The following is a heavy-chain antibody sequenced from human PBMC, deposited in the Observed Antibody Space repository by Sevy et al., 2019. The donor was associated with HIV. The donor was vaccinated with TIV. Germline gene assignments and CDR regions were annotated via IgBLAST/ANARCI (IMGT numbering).Heavy chain of an antibody. Sequence: ASVKVSCKASGYTFTEYYIHWVRQAPGQGLEGMGWINPKSGGTNYAQKFHGRVTMTRHTSISTAYLELSRLRSDDTAMYYCARVVYAVGIDPYYYGVDVWGPGATVTVSS. D-gene: IGHD1-20*01. V-gene: IGHV1-2*02. CDR1: GYTFTEYY. J-gene: IGHJ6*02. CDR3: ARVVYAVGIDPYYYGVDV. CDR2: INPKSGGT.